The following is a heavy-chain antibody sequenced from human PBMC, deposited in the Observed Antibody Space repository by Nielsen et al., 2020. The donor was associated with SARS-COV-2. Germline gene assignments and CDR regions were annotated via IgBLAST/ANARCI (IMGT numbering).Heavy chain of an antibody. D-gene: IGHD2-15*01. V-gene: IGHV3-33*06. Sequence: GGSLRPPCAASGFTFSSYGMPWVRQAPGKGLEWVAVIWYDGSNKYYADSVKGRFTISRDNSKNTLYLQINSLRAEDTAVYFCAKGHSSGGSCYVALDSWGQGTLVTVSS. CDR1: GFTFSSYG. CDR3: AKGHSSGGSCYVALDS. CDR2: IWYDGSNK. J-gene: IGHJ4*02.